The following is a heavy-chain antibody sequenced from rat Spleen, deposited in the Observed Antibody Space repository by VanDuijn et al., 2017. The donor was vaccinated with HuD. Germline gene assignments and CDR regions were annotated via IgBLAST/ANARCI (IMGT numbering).Heavy chain of an antibody. Sequence: EVQLVESGGGLVQPGRSLKLSCAASGFTFSDYNMAWVRQAPTKGLEWVASISTGGGNTYYRDSVKGRFTISRDNAKSTLYLQMDSLRSEDTATYYCARRHYGYTDYFDYWGQGVMVTVSS. CDR3: ARRHYGYTDYFDY. CDR2: ISTGGGNT. V-gene: IGHV5S23*01. CDR1: GFTFSDYN. D-gene: IGHD1-9*01. J-gene: IGHJ2*01.